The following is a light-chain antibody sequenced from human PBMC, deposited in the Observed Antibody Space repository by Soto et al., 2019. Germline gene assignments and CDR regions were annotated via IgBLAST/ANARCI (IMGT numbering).Light chain of an antibody. J-gene: IGKJ1*01. CDR1: QSISKD. V-gene: IGKV1-27*01. CDR2: AAS. Sequence: DIQMTQSPSSLSASVGDRVTITCRASQSISKDLAWYQQKPGKVPKLLIYAASTLESVVPWRFSGSGSGTDFTLTISSLQPEDVATYYCQQYNSAPRTFGQGTKVEIK. CDR3: QQYNSAPRT.